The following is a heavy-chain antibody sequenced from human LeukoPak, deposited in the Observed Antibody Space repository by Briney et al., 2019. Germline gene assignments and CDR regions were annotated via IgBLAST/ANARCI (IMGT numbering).Heavy chain of an antibody. CDR2: IYSGDTT. J-gene: IGHJ3*01. V-gene: IGHV3-66*01. Sequence: GGSLRLSCAASGFTLSTNYMSWVRQAPGKGLEWVSVIYSGDTTYYTDSVKGRFTISRDNSKNTLYLQMNSLRAEDTAVYYCARDVFQPPTWGQGTMVTVSS. D-gene: IGHD2-21*01. CDR3: ARDVFQPPT. CDR1: GFTLSTNY.